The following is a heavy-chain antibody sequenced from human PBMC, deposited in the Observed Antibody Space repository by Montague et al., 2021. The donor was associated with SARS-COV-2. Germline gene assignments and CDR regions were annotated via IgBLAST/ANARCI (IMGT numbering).Heavy chain of an antibody. CDR1: GYSISSGYC. CDR2: ICHSGSS. CDR3: ARAQLDFDWLSMPSSHWFDP. J-gene: IGHJ5*02. Sequence: SETLSLTCTVSGYSISSGYCWGWIRQPPGKGLEWIGSICHSGSSPNNPSFKTRVAMSLDTSKNQFSLKLSSVTAADTAVYYCARAQLDFDWLSMPSSHWFDPWGQGTLVTVSS. V-gene: IGHV4-38-2*02. D-gene: IGHD3-9*01.